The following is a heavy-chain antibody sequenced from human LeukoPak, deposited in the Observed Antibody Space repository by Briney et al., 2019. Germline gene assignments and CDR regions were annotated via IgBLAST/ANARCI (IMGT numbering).Heavy chain of an antibody. J-gene: IGHJ4*02. CDR2: IYHSGST. CDR1: GYSISSGYY. Sequence: KPSETLSLTCTVSGYSISSGYYWGWIRQPPGKGLEWIGSIYHSGSTYYNPSLKSRVTISVDTSKNQFSLKLSSVTAADTAVYYCARHEEEDGYNAKTFGYWGQGTLVTVSS. CDR3: ARHEEEDGYNAKTFGY. D-gene: IGHD5-24*01. V-gene: IGHV4-38-2*02.